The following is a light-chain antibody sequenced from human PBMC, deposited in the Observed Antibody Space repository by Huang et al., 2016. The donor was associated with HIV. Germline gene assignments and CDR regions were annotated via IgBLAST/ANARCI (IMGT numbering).Light chain of an antibody. CDR1: QSLLHSDRTTY. CDR3: MQSIHLPYT. CDR2: EVS. V-gene: IGKV2-29*02. J-gene: IGKJ2*01. Sequence: DVVMTQTPLSLSVTPGQPASISCKSSQSLLHSDRTTYLYWYLQKPGQSPQGLMYEVSSRFSGVPDRFNGSGSGTDFTLTIRRVEAEEVGVYYCMQSIHLPYTFGQGTKLEIQ.